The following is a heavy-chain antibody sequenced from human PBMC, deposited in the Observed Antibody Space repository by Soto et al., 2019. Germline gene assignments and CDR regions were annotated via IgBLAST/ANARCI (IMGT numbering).Heavy chain of an antibody. CDR3: ARDSGPYNWNGKTSSGPYGMDV. D-gene: IGHD1-20*01. Sequence: QVQLVQSGAEVKKPGSSVKVSCKASGGTFSSYAISWVRQAPGQGLEWMGGIIPIFGTANYAQKFQGRVTITAAKSTSTAYMELSSLRSEDTAVYYCARDSGPYNWNGKTSSGPYGMDVWGQGTTVTVSS. J-gene: IGHJ6*02. V-gene: IGHV1-69*06. CDR1: GGTFSSYA. CDR2: IIPIFGTA.